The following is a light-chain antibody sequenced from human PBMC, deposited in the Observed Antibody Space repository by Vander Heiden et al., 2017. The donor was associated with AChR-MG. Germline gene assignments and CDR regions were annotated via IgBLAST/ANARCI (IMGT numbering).Light chain of an antibody. CDR2: DAS. CDR3: QQYGSSQT. J-gene: IGKJ1*01. CDR1: QNVNNDY. Sequence: EIVLTQSPGTLSLSPGERATLSCRASQNVNNDYLAWYQQKPGQAPRLLIYDASRRATGIPDRFSGSGSGTDFTLTISRLEPEDFAVFYCQQYGSSQTFGQGTKVEIK. V-gene: IGKV3-20*01.